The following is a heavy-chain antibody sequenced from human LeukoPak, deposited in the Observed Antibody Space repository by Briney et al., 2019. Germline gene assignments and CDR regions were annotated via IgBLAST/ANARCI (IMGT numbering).Heavy chain of an antibody. D-gene: IGHD3-10*01. CDR1: GGSISPYY. CDR2: IYYSGST. CDR3: AREYHGRGVSLDY. J-gene: IGHJ4*02. Sequence: SETLSLTCTVPGGSISPYYWSWIRQPPGKGLEWLGYIYYSGSTYYNPSLKSRITISVDTSKNQFSLKLSSVTAADTAVYYFAREYHGRGVSLDYWGQGTLVTVSS. V-gene: IGHV4-59*12.